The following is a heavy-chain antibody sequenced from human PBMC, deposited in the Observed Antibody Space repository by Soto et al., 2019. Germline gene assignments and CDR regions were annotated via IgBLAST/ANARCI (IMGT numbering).Heavy chain of an antibody. J-gene: IGHJ3*02. D-gene: IGHD3-3*01. CDR1: GFTFSSYA. CDR2: ISGSGGST. V-gene: IGHV3-23*01. Sequence: EVQLLESGGGLVQPGGSLRLSCAASGFTFSSYAMSWVRQAPGKGLEWVSAISGSGGSTYYADSVKGRFTISRDNSKNTLDLQMNSLRAEDTAVYYCAKSPVQDYDFWSGYYTPPSSGAFDIWGQGTMVTVSS. CDR3: AKSPVQDYDFWSGYYTPPSSGAFDI.